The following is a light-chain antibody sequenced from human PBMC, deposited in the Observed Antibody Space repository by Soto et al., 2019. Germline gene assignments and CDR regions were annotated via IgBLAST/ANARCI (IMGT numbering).Light chain of an antibody. CDR1: QSVSSSY. V-gene: IGKV3-20*01. CDR3: QQYGSSPGT. CDR2: GAS. J-gene: IGKJ1*01. Sequence: VLTHSPGTLSLSPGERATLSCRASQSVSSSYLAWYQQKPGQAPRLLIYGASSRATGIPDRFSGSGSGTDFTLTISRLEPEDFAVYYCQQYGSSPGTFGQGTKVDIK.